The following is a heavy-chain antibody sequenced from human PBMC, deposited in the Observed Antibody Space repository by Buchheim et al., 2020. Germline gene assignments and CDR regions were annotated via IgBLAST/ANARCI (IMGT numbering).Heavy chain of an antibody. Sequence: QVQLVESGGGVVQPGRSLRLSCAASGFPFSSYTMHWVRQAPGKGLEWVAVISYDGNNEFYADSVKGRFTISRDNSKNTLYLQMNSLGAEDTAVYCCAKQPRRGIWYFDLWGRGTL. CDR1: GFPFSSYT. D-gene: IGHD3-10*01. CDR3: AKQPRRGIWYFDL. J-gene: IGHJ2*01. V-gene: IGHV3-30*18. CDR2: ISYDGNNE.